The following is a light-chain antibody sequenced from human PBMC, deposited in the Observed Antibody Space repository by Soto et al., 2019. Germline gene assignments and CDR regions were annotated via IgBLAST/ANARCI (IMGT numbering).Light chain of an antibody. CDR3: AAWNDSPYLWV. CDR1: SSNIGSNA. Sequence: QAVVTQEPSASGTPGQRVSISCSGSSSNIGSNAVHWYQQFPGTAPRLLIYRDSQRPSGVPDRFSGSKSGTSASLVISGLQSEDEADYYCAAWNDSPYLWVFGGGTKLTVL. V-gene: IGLV1-44*01. J-gene: IGLJ3*02. CDR2: RDS.